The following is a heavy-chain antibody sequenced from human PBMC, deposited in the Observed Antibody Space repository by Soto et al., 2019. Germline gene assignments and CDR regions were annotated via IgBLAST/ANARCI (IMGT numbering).Heavy chain of an antibody. D-gene: IGHD2-8*01. V-gene: IGHV3-53*01. CDR3: ATAFCTDGSSCGFDY. Sequence: GGSLRLSCAASGFTVSNNYMSWVRQAPGKGLESVSVLYSDGSTNYADSVKGRFTISRDIPKNTLNLQMNSLRVEDTALYYCATAFCTDGSSCGFDYWGQGTLFTVSS. CDR2: LYSDGST. J-gene: IGHJ4*02. CDR1: GFTVSNNY.